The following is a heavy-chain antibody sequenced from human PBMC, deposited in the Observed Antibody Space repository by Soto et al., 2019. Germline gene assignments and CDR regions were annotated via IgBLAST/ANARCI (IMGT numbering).Heavy chain of an antibody. CDR3: ARENINYYDSSGPFDY. Sequence: SETLSLTCTVSGGSISSGGYYWSWIRQHPGKGLEWIGYIYYSGSTYYNPSLKSRVTISVDTSKNQFSLKLSSVTAADTAVYYCARENINYYDSSGPFDYWGQGTLVTVS. J-gene: IGHJ4*02. D-gene: IGHD3-22*01. CDR2: IYYSGST. CDR1: GGSISSGGYY. V-gene: IGHV4-31*03.